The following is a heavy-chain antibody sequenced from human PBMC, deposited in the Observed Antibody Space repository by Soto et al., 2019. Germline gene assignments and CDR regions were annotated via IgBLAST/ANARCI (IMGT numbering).Heavy chain of an antibody. CDR3: AKDYSSSLLPDYYYYGMDV. D-gene: IGHD6-6*01. V-gene: IGHV3-23*01. CDR2: ISGSGGST. Sequence: GGSLRLSCAASGFTFSSYAMSWVRQAPGKGLEWVSAISGSGGSTYYADSVKGRFTISRDNSKNTLYLQMNSLRAEDTAVYYCAKDYSSSLLPDYYYYGMDVWGQGTTVTVSS. J-gene: IGHJ6*02. CDR1: GFTFSSYA.